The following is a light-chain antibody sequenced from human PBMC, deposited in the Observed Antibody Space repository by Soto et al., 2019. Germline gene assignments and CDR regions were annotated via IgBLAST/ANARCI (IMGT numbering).Light chain of an antibody. CDR1: QTIRDSY. CDR3: QQYGSSPLT. V-gene: IGKV3-20*01. Sequence: EIVLTQSPGTLSVSPGERATLSCRASQTIRDSYVAWYQQKPGQAPGLLIYGASNRATGVPDRFRGRGSGTGFTLIISRLEPEDFAVYYCQQYGSSPLTFGGGTKVEIK. CDR2: GAS. J-gene: IGKJ4*01.